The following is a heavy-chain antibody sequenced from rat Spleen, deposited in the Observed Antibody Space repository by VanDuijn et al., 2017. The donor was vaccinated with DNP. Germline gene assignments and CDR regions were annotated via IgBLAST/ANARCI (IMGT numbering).Heavy chain of an antibody. D-gene: IGHD1-2*01. CDR2: ISYDGSDT. CDR3: AKDRQQLYGVMDA. V-gene: IGHV5-7*01. J-gene: IGHJ4*01. CDR1: GITFSDHN. Sequence: EVQLVESGGGLVQPGRSLKLSCAVSGITFSDHNMAWVRQAPKKSLEWVATISYDGSDTYYRDSMKGRFTISRDNAENTVYLQMNSLRSEDTATYYCAKDRQQLYGVMDAWGQGASVTVSS.